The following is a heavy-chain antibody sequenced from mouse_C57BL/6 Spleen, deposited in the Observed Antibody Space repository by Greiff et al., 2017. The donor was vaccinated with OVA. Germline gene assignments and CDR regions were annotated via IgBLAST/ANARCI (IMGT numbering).Heavy chain of an antibody. CDR2: IRNKANGYTT. CDR3: ARYTYGSSYFDY. Sequence: EVMLVESGGGLVQPGGSLSLSCAASGFTFTDYYMSWVRQPPGKALEWLGFIRNKANGYTTEYSASVKGRFTISRDNSQSILYLQMNALRAEDSATYYGARYTYGSSYFDYWGQGTTLTVSS. J-gene: IGHJ2*01. CDR1: GFTFTDYY. V-gene: IGHV7-3*01. D-gene: IGHD1-1*01.